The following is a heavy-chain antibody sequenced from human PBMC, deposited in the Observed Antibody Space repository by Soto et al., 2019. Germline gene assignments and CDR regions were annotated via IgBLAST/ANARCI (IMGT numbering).Heavy chain of an antibody. J-gene: IGHJ4*02. D-gene: IGHD6-19*01. CDR3: ARGATVAGPFFDY. Sequence: XXTLSLTCAVHCGSFIDYYWSWIRQPPGKGVEWIGDIXYSGRXNYNTYIKSRXXISVDKSXXQFYMNLSSVTAVETAVYFCARGATVAGPFFDYWGQGILVTVSS. CDR2: IXYSGRX. CDR1: CGSFIDYY. V-gene: IGHV4-34*01.